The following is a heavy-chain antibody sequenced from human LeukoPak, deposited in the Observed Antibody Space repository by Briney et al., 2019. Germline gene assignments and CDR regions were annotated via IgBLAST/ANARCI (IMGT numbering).Heavy chain of an antibody. CDR3: ARLEAAAGPYYYFYGMDV. V-gene: IGHV4-59*08. J-gene: IGHJ6*02. D-gene: IGHD6-13*01. CDR2: IYNSGST. CDR1: GGSLSTYY. Sequence: SETLSLTCSVSGGSLSTYYWSWIRQPPGKGLEWIGFIYNSGSTNYNPSLKSRVTISVDTSKNQFSLKLSSVTAADTAVYYCARLEAAAGPYYYFYGMDVWGQGTTVTVSS.